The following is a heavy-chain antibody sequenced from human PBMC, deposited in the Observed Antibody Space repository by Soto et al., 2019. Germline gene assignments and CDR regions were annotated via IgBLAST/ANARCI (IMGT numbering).Heavy chain of an antibody. CDR1: GGSISSYY. V-gene: IGHV4-59*01. CDR3: AREGSDYGDYNYYYYYMDV. D-gene: IGHD4-17*01. CDR2: IYYSGST. J-gene: IGHJ6*03. Sequence: SETLSLTCTVSGGSISSYYWSWIRQPPGKGLEWIGYIYYSGSTNYNPSLKSRVTISVDTSKNQFSLKLSSVTAADTAVYYCAREGSDYGDYNYYYYYMDVWGKGTTVTVSS.